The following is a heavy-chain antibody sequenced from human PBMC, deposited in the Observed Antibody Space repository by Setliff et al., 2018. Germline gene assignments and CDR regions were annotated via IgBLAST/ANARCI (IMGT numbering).Heavy chain of an antibody. V-gene: IGHV1-18*01. CDR3: ARRPIALAGYRKGAFDI. Sequence: GASVKVSCKSSGYIFSDYGITWVRQAPGQGLEWMGWVSTYNGDTKYAQNFRGRVTMTTDMSTSTVYMELRTLRSDDTAVYFCARRPIALAGYRKGAFDIWGQGTMVTVSS. CDR2: VSTYNGDT. D-gene: IGHD6-19*01. J-gene: IGHJ3*02. CDR1: GYIFSDYG.